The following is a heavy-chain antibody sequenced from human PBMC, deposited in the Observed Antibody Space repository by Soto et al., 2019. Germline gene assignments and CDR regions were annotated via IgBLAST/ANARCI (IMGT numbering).Heavy chain of an antibody. V-gene: IGHV1-18*01. CDR1: GYTFTSYG. Sequence: QVQLVQSGAEVKKPGASVKVSCKASGYTFTSYGISWVRQAPGQGLEWMGWISAYNGNTNYAQKLQGRVTMTTHTSTSTAYMELRSLRSDDTAVYYCARDLRGIAVAGTSPFDYWGQGTLVTVSS. CDR3: ARDLRGIAVAGTSPFDY. J-gene: IGHJ4*02. CDR2: ISAYNGNT. D-gene: IGHD6-19*01.